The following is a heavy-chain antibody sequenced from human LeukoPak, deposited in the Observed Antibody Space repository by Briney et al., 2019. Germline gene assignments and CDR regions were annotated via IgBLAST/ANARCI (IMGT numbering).Heavy chain of an antibody. CDR1: GFTFSSYW. J-gene: IGHJ5*02. CDR2: INHNGNVN. Sequence: GGSLRLSCAASGFTFSSYWMNWARQAPGKGLEWVASINHNGNVNYYVDSVKGRFTISRDNSKNTLYLQMNSLRVEDTAVYFCARVTEYSSFQNWFDPWGQGTLVTVSS. CDR3: ARVTEYSSFQNWFDP. D-gene: IGHD6-6*01. V-gene: IGHV3-7*03.